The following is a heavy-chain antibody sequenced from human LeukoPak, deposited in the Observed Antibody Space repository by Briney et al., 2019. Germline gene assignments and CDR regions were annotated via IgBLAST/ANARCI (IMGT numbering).Heavy chain of an antibody. D-gene: IGHD6-19*01. Sequence: PSENLSLTCTVSGGSIGSYYWSWIRQPAGKGLEWIGRIYTSGSTNYNPSLKSRVTISVDKSKNQFSLKLSSVTAADTAVYYCARGSGWYSAFDIWGQGTMVTCSS. J-gene: IGHJ3*02. CDR1: GGSIGSYY. CDR3: ARGSGWYSAFDI. CDR2: IYTSGST. V-gene: IGHV4-4*07.